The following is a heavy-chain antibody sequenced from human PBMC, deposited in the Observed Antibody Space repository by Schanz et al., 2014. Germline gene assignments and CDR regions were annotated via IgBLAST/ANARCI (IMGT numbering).Heavy chain of an antibody. CDR3: AKTLGGAGLTLYFDH. Sequence: QVQLVESGGCVVQPWRSLRLSCAASGFTFSNFAIHWVRQAPGKGLEWVAVISYDGSHKDYADSVRGRFTISRDNFKNRLYLQMNSLRLEDTAIYYCAKTLGGAGLTLYFDHWGQGSLVTVPS. J-gene: IGHJ4*02. CDR2: ISYDGSHK. D-gene: IGHD3-10*01. V-gene: IGHV3-30*04. CDR1: GFTFSNFA.